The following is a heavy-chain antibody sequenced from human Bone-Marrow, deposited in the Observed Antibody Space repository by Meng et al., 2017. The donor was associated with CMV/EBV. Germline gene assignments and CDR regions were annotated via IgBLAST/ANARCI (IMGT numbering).Heavy chain of an antibody. CDR1: GYTFTSYD. J-gene: IGHJ5*02. Sequence: ASVKVSCKASGYTFTSYDINWVRQATGQGLEWMGWMNPNSGNTGYAQKFQGRVTMTRNTSISTAYMELSSLRSEDTAVYYCARRWASYCSITSCWDFPTPSNWFDPWGQGTLVTVSS. V-gene: IGHV1-8*01. CDR3: ARRWASYCSITSCWDFPTPSNWFDP. D-gene: IGHD2-2*01. CDR2: MNPNSGNT.